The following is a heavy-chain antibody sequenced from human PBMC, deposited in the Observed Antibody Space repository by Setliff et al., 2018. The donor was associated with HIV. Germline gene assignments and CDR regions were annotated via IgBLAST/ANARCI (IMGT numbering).Heavy chain of an antibody. D-gene: IGHD2-15*01. CDR1: GFTFTSAW. CDR3: TTLLSGVGTDVFDI. CDR2: LKSNAEGGTA. Sequence: GGSLRLSCAASGFTFTSAWMSWIRQAPGKGLEWVARLKSNAEGGTADYAAPVRRRFTISRDDSKNTLYLLMNSLKVEDTAVYYCTTLLSGVGTDVFDIWGQGTMVTV. V-gene: IGHV3-15*01. J-gene: IGHJ3*02.